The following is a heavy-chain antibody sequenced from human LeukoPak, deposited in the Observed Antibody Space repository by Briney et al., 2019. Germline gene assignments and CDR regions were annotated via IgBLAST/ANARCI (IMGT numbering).Heavy chain of an antibody. CDR2: IRSKGYGGTA. V-gene: IGHV3-49*03. CDR1: GFTFGDYS. Sequence: GGSLRLSCTTSGFTFGDYSMSWFRQAPGKGMEWVGFIRSKGYGGTAEYAASVKGRFTISRDDSNSIAYLQMDSLKTDATAVYYCTREIRYFDWFQADYWGQGTLVTVSS. CDR3: TREIRYFDWFQADY. D-gene: IGHD3-9*01. J-gene: IGHJ4*02.